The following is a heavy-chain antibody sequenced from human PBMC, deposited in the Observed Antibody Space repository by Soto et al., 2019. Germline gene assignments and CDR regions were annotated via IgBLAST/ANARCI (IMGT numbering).Heavy chain of an antibody. CDR1: GFSLSTSGVG. V-gene: IGHV2-5*02. CDR2: IYWDDDK. Sequence: QITLKESGPTLVKPTQTLTLTCTFSGFSLSTSGVGVGWIRQPPGKALEWLALIYWDDDKRYSPSLKSRLTITKDTSNNQVVLTMTNMDPVDTATYYCAHSGYDYVWGSYRNPRGFDYWGQGTLVTVSS. D-gene: IGHD3-16*02. CDR3: AHSGYDYVWGSYRNPRGFDY. J-gene: IGHJ4*02.